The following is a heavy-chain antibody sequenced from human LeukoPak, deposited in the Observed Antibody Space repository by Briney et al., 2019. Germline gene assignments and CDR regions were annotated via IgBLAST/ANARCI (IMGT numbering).Heavy chain of an antibody. J-gene: IGHJ5*02. D-gene: IGHD3-10*01. Sequence: PSETLSLTCTVSSGSISTSNYYWGWVRQPPGKALEWIGNIFYSGSTYYSPSLKSRVTISLDTSRNQFSLKLNSVTAADTAVYYCARGSVRGEFDPWGQGTLVTVSS. V-gene: IGHV4-39*07. CDR2: IFYSGST. CDR3: ARGSVRGEFDP. CDR1: SGSISTSNYY.